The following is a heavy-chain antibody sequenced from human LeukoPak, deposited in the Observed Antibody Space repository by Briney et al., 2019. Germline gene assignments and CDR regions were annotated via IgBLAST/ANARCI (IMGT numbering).Heavy chain of an antibody. D-gene: IGHD3-22*01. V-gene: IGHV3-30*18. CDR1: GFTFSSYG. Sequence: GGSLRLSCAASGFTFSSYGMHWVRQAPGKGLEWVAVISYDGSNKYYADSVKGRFTISRDNSKNTLYLQMNSLRAEDTAVYYCAKVYADYYYDSSGYHYDYWGQGTLVTVSS. CDR2: ISYDGSNK. CDR3: AKVYADYYYDSSGYHYDY. J-gene: IGHJ4*02.